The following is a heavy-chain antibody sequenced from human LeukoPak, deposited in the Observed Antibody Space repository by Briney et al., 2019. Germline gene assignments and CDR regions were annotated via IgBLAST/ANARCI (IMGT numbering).Heavy chain of an antibody. J-gene: IGHJ6*02. CDR2: MNPNSGHT. V-gene: IGHV1-8*01. CDR1: GYTFTSHD. CDR3: ARGEYIVVVPAARIASNGMDV. Sequence: ASVKVSCKASGYTFTSHDVNWLRQATGQGLEWLGWMNPNSGHTGFAQKFQGRVTMARDTSISTAYMELSSLRSEDTAMYYCARGEYIVVVPAARIASNGMDVWGQGTTVTVSS. D-gene: IGHD2-2*01.